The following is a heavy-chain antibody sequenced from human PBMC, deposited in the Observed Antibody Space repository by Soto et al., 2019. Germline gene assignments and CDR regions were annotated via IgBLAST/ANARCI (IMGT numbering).Heavy chain of an antibody. CDR2: IYYSGST. CDR3: ARNSYYYGSTYGCWLDP. D-gene: IGHD3-10*01. Sequence: SETLSLTCTVSGGSISSSSYYWGWIRQPPGKGLEWIGSIYYSGSTYYNPSLKSRVTISVDTSKNQFSLKLSSVTAADTAVYYCARNSYYYGSTYGCWLDPWGQGTLVTVSS. CDR1: GGSISSSSYY. V-gene: IGHV4-39*01. J-gene: IGHJ5*02.